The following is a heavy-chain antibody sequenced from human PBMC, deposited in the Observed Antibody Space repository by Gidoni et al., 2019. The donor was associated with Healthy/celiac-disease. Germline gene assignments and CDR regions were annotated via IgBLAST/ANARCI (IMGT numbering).Heavy chain of an antibody. J-gene: IGHJ2*01. CDR1: GGTFSSYA. Sequence: SGAEVKKPRSSVKVSCKASGGTFSSYAISWVRQAPGQGLEWLGGIIPIFGTANYAQKFQGRVTITADESSSTAYRVLSSLRSEDTAVYSCARAWIQLWPPPETTSSKGWYFDLWGRGTLVTVSS. CDR3: ARAWIQLWPPPETTSSKGWYFDL. CDR2: IIPIFGTA. V-gene: IGHV1-69*01. D-gene: IGHD5-18*01.